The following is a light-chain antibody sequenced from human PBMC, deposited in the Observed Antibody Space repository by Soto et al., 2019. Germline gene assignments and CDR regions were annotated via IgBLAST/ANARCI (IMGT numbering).Light chain of an antibody. CDR3: QQRGDWPRIT. CDR1: QSVSSY. J-gene: IGKJ5*01. V-gene: IGKV3-11*01. CDR2: DAS. Sequence: EIVLTQSPATLSLSPGERATLSCRASQSVSSYLAWFQQKPGQAPRLLMYDASNRATGIPARFSGSGSGTDFILNINNLEAEDFAVYYCQQRGDWPRITFGKGTRLEIK.